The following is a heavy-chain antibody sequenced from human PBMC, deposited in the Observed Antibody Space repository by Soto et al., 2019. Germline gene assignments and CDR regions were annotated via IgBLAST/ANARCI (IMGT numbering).Heavy chain of an antibody. CDR1: GFTFGTYD. D-gene: IGHD2-21*01. CDR3: ARRDCGSGTNCEFGAPAFAY. V-gene: IGHV3-23*01. J-gene: IGHJ4*02. CDR2: VSSSGRST. Sequence: GGSLNLSGPASGFTFGTYDMSWVRQAPGKGLEWVSGVSSSGRSTNYADSVKGRFTISRDNPKNTLYLQMSSLSAADTAVYYCARRDCGSGTNCEFGAPAFAYWGQGNLVIVSS.